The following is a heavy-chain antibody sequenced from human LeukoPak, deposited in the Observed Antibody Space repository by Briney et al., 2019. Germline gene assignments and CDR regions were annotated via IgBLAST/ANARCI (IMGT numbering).Heavy chain of an antibody. J-gene: IGHJ4*02. CDR1: GGSISSHY. D-gene: IGHD5-12*01. Sequence: ASETLSLTCTVSGGSISSHYWSWIRQPPGKGLEWIGYIYYSGSTNYNPSLKSRVTISVDTSKNQFSLKLSSVTAADTAVYYCVIGFGWLPDYWGQGTPVTVSS. CDR3: VIGFGWLPDY. CDR2: IYYSGST. V-gene: IGHV4-59*11.